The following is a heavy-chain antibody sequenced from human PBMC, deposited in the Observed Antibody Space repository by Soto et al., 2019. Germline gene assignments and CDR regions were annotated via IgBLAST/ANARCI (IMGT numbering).Heavy chain of an antibody. CDR2: IKSKTDGGTT. V-gene: IGHV3-15*01. CDR1: LTCGNPG. J-gene: IGHJ6*03. Sequence: LTCGNPGSSGVVKTQGRGRKWVGRIKSKTDGGTTDYAAPVKGRFTISRDDSKNTLYLQMNSLKTEDTAVYYCTTVAVVPAARDSYYYYMDVWGKGTTVTGSS. CDR3: TTVAVVPAARDSYYYYMDV. D-gene: IGHD2-2*01.